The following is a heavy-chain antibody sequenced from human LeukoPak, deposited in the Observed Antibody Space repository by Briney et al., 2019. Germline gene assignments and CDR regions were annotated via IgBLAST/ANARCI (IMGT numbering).Heavy chain of an antibody. Sequence: PSETLSLTCTVSGGSISSYYWSWIRQPPGKGLEWIGYIYTSGSTNYNPSLKSRVTISVDTSKNQFSLKLSSVTAADTAVYYCARHHYYDSSGYYWNYYYMDVWGKGTTVTVSS. CDR2: IYTSGST. D-gene: IGHD3-22*01. V-gene: IGHV4-4*09. CDR3: ARHHYYDSSGYYWNYYYMDV. J-gene: IGHJ6*03. CDR1: GGSISSYY.